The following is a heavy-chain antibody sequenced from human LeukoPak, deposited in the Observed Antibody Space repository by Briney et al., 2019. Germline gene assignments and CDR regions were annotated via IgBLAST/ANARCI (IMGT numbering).Heavy chain of an antibody. J-gene: IGHJ6*02. V-gene: IGHV1-2*04. CDR2: INPNSGGT. CDR1: GYTFTSYG. Sequence: ASVKVSCKASGYTFTSYGISWVRQAPGQGLEWMGWINPNSGGTNYAQKFQGWVTMTRDTSISTAYMELSRLRSDDTAVYYCARDGMGTVTYYYYYYGMDVWGQGTTVTVSS. CDR3: ARDGMGTVTYYYYYYGMDV. D-gene: IGHD4-17*01.